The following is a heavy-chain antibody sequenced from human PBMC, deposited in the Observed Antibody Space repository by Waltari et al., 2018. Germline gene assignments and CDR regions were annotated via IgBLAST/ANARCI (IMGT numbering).Heavy chain of an antibody. J-gene: IGHJ4*02. CDR3: ARGHSWAARTVNPFEI. CDR2: VNPNSGTT. CDR1: GYTFTSYD. D-gene: IGHD2-8*02. V-gene: IGHV1-8*01. Sequence: QVQLVQSGAEVKKPGASVRVSCQASGYTFTSYDINWVRQAAGKGLEWMAGVNPNSGTTGYAQKFQGRITMTRNTSISTAYMELSSLRSDDTAVYYCARGHSWAARTVNPFEIWGRGTLVTVSS.